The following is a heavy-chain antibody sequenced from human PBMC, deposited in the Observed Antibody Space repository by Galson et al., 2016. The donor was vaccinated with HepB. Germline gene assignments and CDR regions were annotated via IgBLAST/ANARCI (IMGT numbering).Heavy chain of an antibody. V-gene: IGHV3-74*01. J-gene: IGHJ4*02. CDR3: ARDSGVGADCGGDCYGA. CDR1: GFTFSSYW. Sequence: AASGFTFSSYWMHWVRQAPGKGLVWVSRIYNDGSITSYADSVKGRFTISRDNAKNTLYLQMNSLRAEDTAVYYCARDSGVGADCGGDCYGAWGQGTLVTVSS. D-gene: IGHD2-21*02. CDR2: IYNDGSIT.